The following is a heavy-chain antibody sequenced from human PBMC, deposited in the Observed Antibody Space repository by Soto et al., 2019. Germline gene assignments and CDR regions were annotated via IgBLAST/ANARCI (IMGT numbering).Heavy chain of an antibody. CDR2: ISHSDHST. CDR3: AKRGGDSGWGDFDS. V-gene: IGHV3-23*01. J-gene: IGHJ4*02. D-gene: IGHD6-19*01. CDR1: GFPFSRCA. Sequence: EVQLLESGGGLVQPGGSLRLSCAASGFPFSRCAMNWVRQAPGKGLEWVSTISHSDHSTYYADSVKGRFTVSRDNSENTLYLQMNGLRAEDTAIYYWAKRGGDSGWGDFDSWGQGILVTVSS.